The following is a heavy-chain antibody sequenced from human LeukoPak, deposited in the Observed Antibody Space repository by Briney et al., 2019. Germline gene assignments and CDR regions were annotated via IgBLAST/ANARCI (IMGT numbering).Heavy chain of an antibody. D-gene: IGHD1-1*01. V-gene: IGHV3-21*01. CDR2: ISSSSSYI. Sequence: PGGSLRLSCAASGFTFSSYSMNWVRQAPGKGLEWVSSISSSSSYIYYADSVKGRFTISRDNAKNSLYLQMNSLRAEDTAVYYCARGDGYNWNDVLDYWGQGTLVTVSS. CDR1: GFTFSSYS. CDR3: ARGDGYNWNDVLDY. J-gene: IGHJ4*02.